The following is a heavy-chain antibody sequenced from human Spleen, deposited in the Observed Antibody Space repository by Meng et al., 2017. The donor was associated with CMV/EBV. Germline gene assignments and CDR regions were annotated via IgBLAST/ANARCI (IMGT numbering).Heavy chain of an antibody. CDR1: RFTVTSNY. CDR2: IYRGGST. Sequence: GESQKISCAASRFTVTSNYMSWVRQAPGKGLEWVSIIYRGGSTNDADSVKGRFTISRDNSQNTLYLQMNSLRSEDTAVYYCATTGGFDETLRYWGQGTLVTVSS. D-gene: IGHD7-27*01. CDR3: ATTGGFDETLRY. J-gene: IGHJ4*02. V-gene: IGHV3-66*02.